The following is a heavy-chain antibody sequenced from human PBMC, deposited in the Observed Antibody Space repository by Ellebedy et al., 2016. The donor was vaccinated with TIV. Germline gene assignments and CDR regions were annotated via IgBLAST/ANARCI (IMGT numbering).Heavy chain of an antibody. CDR2: IYPGDSDT. D-gene: IGHD6-19*01. J-gene: IGHJ4*02. V-gene: IGHV5-51*01. Sequence: PGGSLRLSCKGSGYSFTSYWIGWVRQMPGKGLEWMGIIYPGDSDTRYSPSFQGQVTISADKSISTAYLQWSSLKASDTATYYCARQSVEAVAGEAHFDYWGQGTLVTVSS. CDR1: GYSFTSYW. CDR3: ARQSVEAVAGEAHFDY.